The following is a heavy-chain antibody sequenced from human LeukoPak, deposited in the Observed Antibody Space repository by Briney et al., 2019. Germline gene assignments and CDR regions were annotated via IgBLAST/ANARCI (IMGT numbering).Heavy chain of an antibody. Sequence: GGSLRLSCAASGFTFSSYAMHWVRQAPGKGLEWVAVISYDGSNKYYADSVKGRFTISRDNSKNTLYLQMNSLRAEDTAVYYCASPIIPTVTPDYWGQGTLVTVSS. CDR3: ASPIIPTVTPDY. CDR2: ISYDGSNK. D-gene: IGHD4-17*01. CDR1: GFTFSSYA. J-gene: IGHJ4*02. V-gene: IGHV3-30-3*01.